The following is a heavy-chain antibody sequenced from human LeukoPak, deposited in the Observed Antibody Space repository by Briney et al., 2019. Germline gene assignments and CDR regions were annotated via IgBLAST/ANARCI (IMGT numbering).Heavy chain of an antibody. J-gene: IGHJ4*02. CDR1: GYTFTSYG. CDR3: ARDSKALGSSSSY. D-gene: IGHD6-6*01. V-gene: IGHV1-18*01. CDR2: VSAYNGNT. Sequence: ASVNVSFKASGYTFTSYGISCGRQAPGQGREWRGWVSAYNGNTNYAQQLQGRVTITTDTSTSTAYVELRSLRSDDTAVYYCARDSKALGSSSSYWGQATLVTVYS.